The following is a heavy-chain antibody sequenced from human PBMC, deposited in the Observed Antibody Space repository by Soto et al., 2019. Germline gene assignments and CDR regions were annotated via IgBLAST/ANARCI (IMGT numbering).Heavy chain of an antibody. D-gene: IGHD3-10*01. V-gene: IGHV5-51*01. CDR3: ARGYFDSGHGYDL. Sequence: GESLKISCKGPGHLFNNHWIGWVRQTPGKGLEWMGLIFTRDSETKTSPSFQGHVSFSVDNSINTIYLQWTSLKTTDTGIYFCARGYFDSGHGYDLWGQGTLVTVSS. J-gene: IGHJ5*02. CDR1: GHLFNNHW. CDR2: IFTRDSET.